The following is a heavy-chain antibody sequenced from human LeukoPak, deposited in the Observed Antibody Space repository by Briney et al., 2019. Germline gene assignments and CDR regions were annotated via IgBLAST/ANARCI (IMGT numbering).Heavy chain of an antibody. CDR2: ISDSDGGT. Sequence: GGSLRLSCAASGFTFSSCAMSWVRQAPGKGLEWVSAISDSDGGTYYADSVKGRFTISRGNSKNTLYLQMNSLRAEDTAVYYCAKDGRESYYDSSGYSDYWGQGTLVTVSS. J-gene: IGHJ4*02. V-gene: IGHV3-23*01. CDR1: GFTFSSCA. D-gene: IGHD3-22*01. CDR3: AKDGRESYYDSSGYSDY.